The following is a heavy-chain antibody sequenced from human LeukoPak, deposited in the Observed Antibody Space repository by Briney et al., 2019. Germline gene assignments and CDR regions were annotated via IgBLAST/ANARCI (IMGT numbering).Heavy chain of an antibody. CDR3: ANHFWTMYYFDY. J-gene: IGHJ4*02. CDR1: GFTFSSYA. V-gene: IGHV3-23*01. CDR2: ISGSGGST. Sequence: GSLRLSCAASGFTFSSYAMSWVRQAPGKGLEWVSAISGSGGSTYYADSVKGRFTISRDNSKNTLYLQMNSLRAEDTAVYYCANHFWTMYYFDYWGQGTLVTVSS. D-gene: IGHD3-3*02.